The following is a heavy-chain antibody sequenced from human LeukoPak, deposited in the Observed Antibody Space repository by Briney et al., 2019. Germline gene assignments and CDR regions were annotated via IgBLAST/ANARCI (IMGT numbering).Heavy chain of an antibody. V-gene: IGHV3-74*01. Sequence: GGSLRLSCAASGFTFSSSWMHWVRQAPEKGLVWVSRINSDGSSTSYADVVKGRFTMSRDNVKNTLYLQMNSLRVEDTAVYYCARDPRNVGLAPWGQGTLVTVSS. CDR1: GFTFSSSW. CDR3: ARDPRNVGLAP. J-gene: IGHJ5*02. CDR2: INSDGSST. D-gene: IGHD2-15*01.